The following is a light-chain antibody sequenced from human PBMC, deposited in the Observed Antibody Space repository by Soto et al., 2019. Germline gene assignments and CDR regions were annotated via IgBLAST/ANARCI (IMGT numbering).Light chain of an antibody. V-gene: IGKV1-39*01. CDR2: VAS. CDR3: QQSYNTPRT. Sequence: DIQMTQSPSSLSASVGDRVTITCRASQSIANYLNWYQQEPGKAPKLLIYVASSLQSGVPSRFSGSGSGTDFTLTINSLQPEDFATYFCQQSYNTPRTFGQGTKLEVK. J-gene: IGKJ2*01. CDR1: QSIANY.